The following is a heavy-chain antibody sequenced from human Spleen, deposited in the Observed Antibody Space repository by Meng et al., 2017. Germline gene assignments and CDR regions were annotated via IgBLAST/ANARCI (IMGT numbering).Heavy chain of an antibody. J-gene: IGHJ4*02. V-gene: IGHV3-49*04. CDR2: IRSKAYGGTT. CDR3: TRASTYYYDSSGYSGY. D-gene: IGHD3-22*01. Sequence: GGSLRLSCTASGFTFGDYAMSWVRQAPGKGLEWVGFIRSKAYGGTTEYAASVKDRFTISRDDSKSIAYLQMNSLKTEDTAVYYCTRASTYYYDSSGYSGYWGQGTLVTVSS. CDR1: GFTFGDYA.